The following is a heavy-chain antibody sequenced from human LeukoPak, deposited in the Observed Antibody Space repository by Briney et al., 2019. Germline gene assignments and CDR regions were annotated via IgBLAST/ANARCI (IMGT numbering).Heavy chain of an antibody. V-gene: IGHV3-23*01. D-gene: IGHD3-10*01. CDR1: GFTFFDYA. CDR2: LSGGGDKS. J-gene: IGHJ3*01. CDR3: AEDTRRGSGMKDGFEF. Sequence: GSLRLSCAASGFTFFDYAMTWVRQAPGKGLEWVSALSGGGDKSFYADSVKGRFTISRDNSKNMLFLQMNSLRAEDTAVYFCAEDTRRGSGMKDGFEFWGHGTMVTVST.